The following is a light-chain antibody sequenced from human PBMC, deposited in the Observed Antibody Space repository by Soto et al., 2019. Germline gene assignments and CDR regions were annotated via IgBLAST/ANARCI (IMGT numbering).Light chain of an antibody. CDR1: SSDIGNNY. J-gene: IGLJ7*01. CDR2: DNN. CDR3: GTCDSSLSAPV. V-gene: IGLV1-51*01. Sequence: QSVLTQPPSLSAAPGQKVTISCSGSSSDIGNNYVSWYQQLPGTAPKLLIYDNNKRPSGIPDRLSGSKSGTSATLGITGLQTGDEADYYSGTCDSSLSAPVFGGGTQLTVL.